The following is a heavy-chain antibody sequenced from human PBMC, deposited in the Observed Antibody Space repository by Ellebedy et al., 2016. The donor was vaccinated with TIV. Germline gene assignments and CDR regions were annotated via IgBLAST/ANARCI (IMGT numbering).Heavy chain of an antibody. J-gene: IGHJ5*02. CDR2: IYHSGFT. CDR3: ARDPGRVEPASSWLDP. Sequence: SETLSLXCAVSGGSISSNNWWSWVRQRPGKGLEWIGVIYHSGFTYYNPSLKSRVTISIDNSKNHFALKLRSATAADTAIYYCARDPGRVEPASSWLDPWGQGTQVTVSS. CDR1: GGSISSNNW. V-gene: IGHV4-4*02. D-gene: IGHD3-10*01.